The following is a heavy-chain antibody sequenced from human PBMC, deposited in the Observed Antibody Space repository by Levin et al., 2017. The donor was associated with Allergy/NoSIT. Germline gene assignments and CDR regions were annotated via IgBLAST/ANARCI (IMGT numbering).Heavy chain of an antibody. CDR1: GYTFTSYG. CDR2: ISAYNGNT. CDR3: ARDYEYSSSWHDAFDI. D-gene: IGHD6-13*01. Sequence: ASVKVSCKASGYTFTSYGISWVRQAPGQGLEWMGWISAYNGNTNYAQKLQGRVTMTTDTSTSTAYMELRSLRSDDTAVYYCARDYEYSSSWHDAFDIWGQGTMVTVSS. V-gene: IGHV1-18*01. J-gene: IGHJ3*02.